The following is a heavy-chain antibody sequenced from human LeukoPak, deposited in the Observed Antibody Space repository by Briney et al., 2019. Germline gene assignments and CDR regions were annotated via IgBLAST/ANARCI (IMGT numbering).Heavy chain of an antibody. Sequence: ASVKVSCKASGYTFTDYYMHWVRQAPGQGLEWMGWINPSSGGTNYAQKFQGRVTVTRDTSISTAYMDLSSLRSDDTAVYYCARDFRPGRRYFDWLFGGPFDYWGQGTLVTVSS. CDR3: ARDFRPGRRYFDWLFGGPFDY. D-gene: IGHD3-9*01. V-gene: IGHV1-2*02. CDR1: GYTFTDYY. J-gene: IGHJ4*02. CDR2: INPSSGGT.